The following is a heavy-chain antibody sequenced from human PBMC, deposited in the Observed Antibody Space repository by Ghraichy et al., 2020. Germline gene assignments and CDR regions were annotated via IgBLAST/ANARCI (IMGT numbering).Heavy chain of an antibody. CDR3: AKEGADYYGSGSYYFKPNYYYGMDV. CDR2: ISGSGGST. D-gene: IGHD3-10*01. CDR1: GFTFSSYA. V-gene: IGHV3-23*01. Sequence: GGSLRLSCAASGFTFSSYAMCWVRQAPGKGLEWVSAISGSGGSTYYADSVKGRFTISRDNSKNTLYLQMNSLRAEDTAVYYCAKEGADYYGSGSYYFKPNYYYGMDVWGQGTTVTVSS. J-gene: IGHJ6*02.